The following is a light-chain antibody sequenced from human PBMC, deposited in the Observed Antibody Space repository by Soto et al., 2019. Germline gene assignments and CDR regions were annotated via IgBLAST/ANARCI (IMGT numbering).Light chain of an antibody. CDR1: QPIRNN. CDR3: QQFNTYPRT. V-gene: IGKV3-15*01. J-gene: IGKJ1*01. Sequence: EIVMTHSPATLSVSPGERATLSCRASQPIRNNLAWFQLRPGQAPRLAIFGAPNRATGFAARFSGSGSGTEFTLTISSLQPEDFATYYCQQFNTYPRTFGQGTKVDIK. CDR2: GAP.